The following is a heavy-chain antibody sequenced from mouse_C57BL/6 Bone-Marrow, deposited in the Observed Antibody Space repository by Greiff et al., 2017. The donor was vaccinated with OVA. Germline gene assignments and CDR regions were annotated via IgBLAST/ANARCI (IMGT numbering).Heavy chain of an antibody. D-gene: IGHD1-1*01. Sequence: QVQLKESGAELARPGASVKLSCKASGYTFTSYGISWVKQRTVQGLEWIGEIYPRSGNTYYNEKFKGKATLTADKSSSTAYMELRSLTSEDSAVYFCARGGYYYYFDYRGQGTTLTVSS. CDR2: IYPRSGNT. CDR3: ARGGYYYYFDY. J-gene: IGHJ2*01. CDR1: GYTFTSYG. V-gene: IGHV1-81*01.